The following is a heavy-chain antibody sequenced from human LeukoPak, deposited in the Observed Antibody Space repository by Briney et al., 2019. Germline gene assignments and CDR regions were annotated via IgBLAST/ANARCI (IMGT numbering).Heavy chain of an antibody. Sequence: GGSLRLSCTASGFTFGDYAMSWVSQAPGKGLEWVGFIRSKAYGGTTEYAASVKGRFTISRDDSKSIAYLQMNSLKTEDTAVYYCTRDSLYSNYVGSYYYYYYGMDVWGQGTTVTVSS. J-gene: IGHJ6*02. D-gene: IGHD4-11*01. CDR2: IRSKAYGGTT. V-gene: IGHV3-49*04. CDR1: GFTFGDYA. CDR3: TRDSLYSNYVGSYYYYYYGMDV.